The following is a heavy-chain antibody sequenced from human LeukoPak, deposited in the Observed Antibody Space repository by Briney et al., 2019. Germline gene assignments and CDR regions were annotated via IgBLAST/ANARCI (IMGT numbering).Heavy chain of an antibody. D-gene: IGHD4-17*01. J-gene: IGHJ3*02. CDR3: ARDPGGDLYHDAFDI. CDR1: GYTFTSYY. CDR2: INPSGGST. Sequence: ASVKVSCKASGYTFTSYYMHWVRQAPGQGLEWMGIINPSGGSTSYAQKFQGRVTMTRDTSTSTVYMELSSLRSEDTAVYCCARDPGGDLYHDAFDIWGQGTMVTVSS. V-gene: IGHV1-46*03.